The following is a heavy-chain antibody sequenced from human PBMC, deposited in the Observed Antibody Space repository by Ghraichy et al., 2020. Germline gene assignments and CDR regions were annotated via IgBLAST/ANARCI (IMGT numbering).Heavy chain of an antibody. D-gene: IGHD3-22*01. V-gene: IGHV3-23*01. CDR3: AKGYYDSSGYYLVVPPDY. J-gene: IGHJ4*02. CDR1: GFTFSSYA. CDR2: ISGSGGST. Sequence: LSLTCAASGFTFSSYAMSWVRQAPGKGLEWVSAISGSGGSTYYADSVKGRFTISRDNSKNTLYLQMNSLRAEDTAVYYCAKGYYDSSGYYLVVPPDYWGQGTLVTVSS.